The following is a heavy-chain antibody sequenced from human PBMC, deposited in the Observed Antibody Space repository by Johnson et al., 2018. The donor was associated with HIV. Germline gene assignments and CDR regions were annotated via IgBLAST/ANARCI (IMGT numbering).Heavy chain of an antibody. CDR3: ARGPIADDAFDS. Sequence: QVQLVESGGGLVKPGGSLRLSCAASGFTFSDSYMAWIRQAPGKGLEWISYISGYGRTIYYADSVKARFTISRDNSKNTLYLQMNSLRAEDTAVYFCARGPIADDAFDSWGQGTMVTVSS. J-gene: IGHJ3*01. V-gene: IGHV3-11*04. CDR2: ISGYGRTI. D-gene: IGHD3-16*02. CDR1: GFTFSDSY.